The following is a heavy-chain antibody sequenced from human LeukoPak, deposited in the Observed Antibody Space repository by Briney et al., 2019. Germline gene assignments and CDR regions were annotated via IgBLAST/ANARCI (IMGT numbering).Heavy chain of an antibody. D-gene: IGHD4-17*01. CDR1: GFTFINYG. CDR2: ISYDGSNK. CDR3: AKSYGAYSGAFDL. V-gene: IGHV3-30*18. J-gene: IGHJ3*01. Sequence: PGGSLRLSCAASGFTFINYGIHWVRQAPGKGLEWAALISYDGSNKYYADSVKGRFTISRDNSRKTVDLQMNSLRAEDTAVYYCAKSYGAYSGAFDLWGQGTVVTVSS.